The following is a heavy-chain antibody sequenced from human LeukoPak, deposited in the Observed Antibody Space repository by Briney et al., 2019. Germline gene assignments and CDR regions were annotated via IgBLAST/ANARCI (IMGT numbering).Heavy chain of an antibody. CDR2: ISASGLTA. CDR1: GFIFNNSG. Sequence: TGGSLTLSCAASGFIFNNSGMGWVRQAPGRGLEWVSAISASGLTAYYGDSVKGRFTISRDNAKNTLYLHMSSLRGEDTAIYYCTENTWGRGTRVTVSS. CDR3: TENT. J-gene: IGHJ4*02. V-gene: IGHV3-23*01.